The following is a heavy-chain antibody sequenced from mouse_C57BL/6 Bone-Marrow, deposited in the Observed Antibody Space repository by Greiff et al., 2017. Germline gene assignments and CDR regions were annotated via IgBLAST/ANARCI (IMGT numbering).Heavy chain of an antibody. CDR3: ARHQLGRRRGYAMDY. J-gene: IGHJ4*01. CDR2: ISSGGSYT. CDR1: GFTFSSYG. D-gene: IGHD4-1*02. V-gene: IGHV5-6*01. Sequence: EVQLVESGGDLVKPGGSLKLSCAASGFTFSSYGLSWVRQTPDKRLEWVATISSGGSYTYYPDRVKGRFTISSDNAKNTLFLQMSSLKSEDTAMYYCARHQLGRRRGYAMDYGGQGTSVTVSS.